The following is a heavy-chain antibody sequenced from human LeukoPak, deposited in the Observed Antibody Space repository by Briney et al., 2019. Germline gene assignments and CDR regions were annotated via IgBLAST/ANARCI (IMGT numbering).Heavy chain of an antibody. CDR2: ISGSGSST. Sequence: GGSLRLSCAASGFTFSSYAMSWVRQAPGKGLEWVSAISGSGSSTYYADSVKGRFAISRDNSKNTLYLQMNSLRAEDTAVYYCAKGGRRVVPAAHIDYWGQGTLVTVSS. V-gene: IGHV3-23*01. J-gene: IGHJ4*02. D-gene: IGHD2-2*01. CDR1: GFTFSSYA. CDR3: AKGGRRVVPAAHIDY.